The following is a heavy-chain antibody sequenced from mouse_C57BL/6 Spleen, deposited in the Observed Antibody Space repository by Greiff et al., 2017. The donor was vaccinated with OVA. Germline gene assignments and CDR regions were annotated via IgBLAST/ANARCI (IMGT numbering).Heavy chain of an antibody. V-gene: IGHV1-15*01. CDR3: TGAKRFAY. CDR2: IDPETGGT. CDR1: GYTFTDYE. Sequence: QVHVKQSGAELVRPGASVTLSCKASGYTFTDYEMHWVKQTPVHGLEWIGAIDPETGGTAYNQKFKGKAILTADKSSSTAYMELRSLTSEDSAVYYCTGAKRFAYWGQGTLVTVSA. D-gene: IGHD3-1*01. J-gene: IGHJ3*01.